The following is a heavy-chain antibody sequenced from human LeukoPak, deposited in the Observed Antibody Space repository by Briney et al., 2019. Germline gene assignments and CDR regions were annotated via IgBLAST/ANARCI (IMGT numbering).Heavy chain of an antibody. J-gene: IGHJ5*02. CDR2: IYYSGST. CDR3: GRDRPILLSGGSGTKGGWFDP. CDR1: GVSISSSSYY. D-gene: IGHD3-10*01. V-gene: IGHV4-39*07. Sequence: SETLSLTCTVSGVSISSSSYYWGWIRQPPGKGLEWIGSIYYSGSTYYIPSLKSRVTISVDTSKNHFSLKLSSVTAADTAVYYCGRDRPILLSGGSGTKGGWFDPWGQGTLVTVSS.